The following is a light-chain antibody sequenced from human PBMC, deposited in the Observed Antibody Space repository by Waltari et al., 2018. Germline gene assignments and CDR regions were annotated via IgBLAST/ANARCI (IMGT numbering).Light chain of an antibody. J-gene: IGKJ4*01. CDR2: DAS. CDR3: QQHDNLPLT. Sequence: DIQMTQSPSSLSASIGDRVTITCQASEDIKHYLNWYQQKPGNAPKLLIYDASNLQVGVPSRFSGGGSGTDFTFTISSLQPGDIATYYCQQHDNLPLTFGGGTKVEIK. CDR1: EDIKHY. V-gene: IGKV1-33*01.